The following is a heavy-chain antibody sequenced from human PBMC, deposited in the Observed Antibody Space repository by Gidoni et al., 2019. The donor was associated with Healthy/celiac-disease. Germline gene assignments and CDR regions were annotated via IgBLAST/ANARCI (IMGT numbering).Heavy chain of an antibody. CDR1: GFNVSRNY. Sequence: EVQLVASGGGLVQPGGSLRLSCEASGFNVSRNYMSCVRLAPGKGLEWVSVIYSGGSTYYADSVKGRFTISRDNSKNTLYLQMNSLRAEDTAVYYCARGGPRGITMVRGVNSKKYYYYGMDVWGQGTTVTVSS. CDR2: IYSGGST. J-gene: IGHJ6*02. V-gene: IGHV3-66*01. CDR3: ARGGPRGITMVRGVNSKKYYYYGMDV. D-gene: IGHD3-10*01.